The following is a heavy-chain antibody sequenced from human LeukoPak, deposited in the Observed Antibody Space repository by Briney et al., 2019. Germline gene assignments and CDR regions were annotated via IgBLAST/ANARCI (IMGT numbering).Heavy chain of an antibody. J-gene: IGHJ4*02. Sequence: GGSLKLSCAASGFTFNGSAMHWVRQASGKGLEWVGRIRSKANSYATAYAASVKGRFTISRDDSKNTAYLQMNSLKTEDTAVYYCITAGDTAMVLNYWGQGTLVTVSS. CDR2: IRSKANSYAT. V-gene: IGHV3-73*01. CDR1: GFTFNGSA. CDR3: ITAGDTAMVLNY. D-gene: IGHD5-18*01.